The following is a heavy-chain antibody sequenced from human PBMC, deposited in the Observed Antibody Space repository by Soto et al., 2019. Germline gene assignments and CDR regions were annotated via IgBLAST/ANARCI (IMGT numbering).Heavy chain of an antibody. J-gene: IGHJ4*02. CDR3: ARERGYSGYDWRHPGGPYYFDY. CDR1: GDSVSSNSAA. CDR2: TYYRSKWYN. V-gene: IGHV6-1*01. D-gene: IGHD5-12*01. Sequence: KQSQTLSLTCAISGDSVSSNSAAWNWIRQSPSRGLEWLGRTYYRSKWYNDYAVSVKSRITINPDTSKNQFSLQLNSVTPEDTAVYYCARERGYSGYDWRHPGGPYYFDYWGQGTLVTVSS.